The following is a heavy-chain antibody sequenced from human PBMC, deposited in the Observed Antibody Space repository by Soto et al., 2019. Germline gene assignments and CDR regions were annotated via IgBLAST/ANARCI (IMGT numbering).Heavy chain of an antibody. J-gene: IGHJ4*02. Sequence: EVQLLESGGGLVQPGGSLRLSCAASGFTFSSYAMSWVRQAPGKGLEWVSAISGSGGSTYYADSVKGRFTISRDNSKNTLHLQMNSLRAEDTAVYYCAKAHYDFWSGYYTHYYFDYWGRGTLVTVSS. CDR1: GFTFSSYA. D-gene: IGHD3-3*01. V-gene: IGHV3-23*01. CDR2: ISGSGGST. CDR3: AKAHYDFWSGYYTHYYFDY.